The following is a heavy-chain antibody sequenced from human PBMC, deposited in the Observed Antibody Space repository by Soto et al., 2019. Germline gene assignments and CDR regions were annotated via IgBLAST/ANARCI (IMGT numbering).Heavy chain of an antibody. D-gene: IGHD3-16*01. J-gene: IGHJ4*02. Sequence: HLGGSLRLSCSASGFIFSESTIYWVRQVPGKGLEAISAVSTSGRSTYYADSVKDRFTISRDNSKNTLFLQMGSLRPEDTAIYYCVKQAHGLDGVAFDYWGQGTQVTVYS. V-gene: IGHV3-64D*06. CDR1: GFIFSEST. CDR2: VSTSGRST. CDR3: VKQAHGLDGVAFDY.